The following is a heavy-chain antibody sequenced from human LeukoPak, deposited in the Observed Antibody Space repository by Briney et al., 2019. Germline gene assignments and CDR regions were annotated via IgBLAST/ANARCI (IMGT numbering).Heavy chain of an antibody. CDR3: AREGEYSSSYYFDY. CDR2: IKQDGSEK. D-gene: IGHD6-6*01. V-gene: IGHV3-7*01. J-gene: IGHJ4*02. CDR1: GFIFTTYW. Sequence: GGSLRLSCAASGFIFTTYWMSWVRQAPGKGLEWVANIKQDGSEKYYVDSVKGRFTISRDNAKNSLYLQMNSLRAEDTAVYYCAREGEYSSSYYFDYWGQGTLVTVSS.